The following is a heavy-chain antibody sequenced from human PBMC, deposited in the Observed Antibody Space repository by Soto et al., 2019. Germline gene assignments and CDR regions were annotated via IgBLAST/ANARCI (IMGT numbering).Heavy chain of an antibody. CDR1: GGSISRYY. CDR3: ARAISSVSGSYDY. CDR2: IYYSGSA. D-gene: IGHD3-10*01. Sequence: QVQLQESGPGLVKPSETLSLTCTVSGGSISRYYWSWIRQPPGKGLEWIGYIYYSGSANYNPSLNSRVTIPVDTSKNQFSLKLSSVTAADTAVYYCARAISSVSGSYDYWGQGTLVTVSS. J-gene: IGHJ4*02. V-gene: IGHV4-59*01.